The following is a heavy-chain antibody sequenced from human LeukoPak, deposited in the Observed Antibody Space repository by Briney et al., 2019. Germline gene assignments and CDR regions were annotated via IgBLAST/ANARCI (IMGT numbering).Heavy chain of an antibody. CDR2: IFYSGSP. Sequence: SETLSLTCTVSGGSISSYYWSWIRQPPGKGLEWIGYIFYSGSPTYNPSLKSRVTISIDTSKNQFSLQLTSVTAADTAVYYCARSGYCSGGSCYATGLFDYWGQGTLVTVSS. D-gene: IGHD2-15*01. J-gene: IGHJ4*02. CDR1: GGSISSYY. CDR3: ARSGYCSGGSCYATGLFDY. V-gene: IGHV4-59*08.